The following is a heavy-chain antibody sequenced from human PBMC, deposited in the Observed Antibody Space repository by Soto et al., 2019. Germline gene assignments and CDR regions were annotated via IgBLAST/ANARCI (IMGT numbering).Heavy chain of an antibody. V-gene: IGHV3-30*18. CDR3: AKDQFHDYGAASPFDY. CDR1: GFTFSSYG. D-gene: IGHD4-17*01. J-gene: IGHJ4*02. Sequence: PGGSLRLSCAASGFTFSSYGMHGVRQAPGKGLEWVAVISYDGSNKYYADSVKGRFTISRDNSKNTLYLQMNSLRAEDTAVYYCAKDQFHDYGAASPFDYWGQGT. CDR2: ISYDGSNK.